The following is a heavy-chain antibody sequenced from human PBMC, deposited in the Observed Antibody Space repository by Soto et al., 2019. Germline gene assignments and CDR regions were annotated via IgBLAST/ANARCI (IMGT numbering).Heavy chain of an antibody. CDR3: ARDRCSSTSCYYYYYYHMDV. Sequence: SETLSLTCTVSGGSISSYYWSWIRQPPGKGLEWIGYIYYSGSTNYNPSLKSRVTISVDTSKNQFSLKLSSVTAADTAVYYCARDRCSSTSCYYYYYYHMDVWGKGTTVTVSS. D-gene: IGHD2-2*01. V-gene: IGHV4-59*01. CDR1: GGSISSYY. J-gene: IGHJ6*03. CDR2: IYYSGST.